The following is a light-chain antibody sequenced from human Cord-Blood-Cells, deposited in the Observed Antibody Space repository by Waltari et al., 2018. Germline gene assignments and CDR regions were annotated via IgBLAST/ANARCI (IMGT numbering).Light chain of an antibody. CDR1: QSVSSY. Sequence: EIVLTQSPATLSLSPGERATLSCRACQSVSSYLAWYQQKPGQASRLLIYDASNRATGIPARSSGSGSETDFTLTISSLDPEDCAGYYGQQRSNWPPLTFGGGTKVEIK. CDR2: DAS. J-gene: IGKJ4*01. V-gene: IGKV3-11*01. CDR3: QQRSNWPPLT.